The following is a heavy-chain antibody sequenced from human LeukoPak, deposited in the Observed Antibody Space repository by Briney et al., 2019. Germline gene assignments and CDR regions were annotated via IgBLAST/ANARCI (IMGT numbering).Heavy chain of an antibody. V-gene: IGHV3-20*01. J-gene: IGHJ4*02. Sequence: GGSLRLSCAASGFTFDDYGMSWVRQAPGKGLEWVSGINWNGGSTGYADSVRGRFTISRDNAKNSLYLQMNSLRAEDTALYHCARGSSGSSGYYLDYWGQGALVTVSS. CDR1: GFTFDDYG. CDR2: INWNGGST. D-gene: IGHD3-22*01. CDR3: ARGSSGSSGYYLDY.